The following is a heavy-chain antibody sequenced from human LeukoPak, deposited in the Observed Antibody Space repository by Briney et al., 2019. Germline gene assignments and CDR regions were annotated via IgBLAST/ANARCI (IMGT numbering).Heavy chain of an antibody. D-gene: IGHD5-12*01. Sequence: PGGSLRLSCAASGFTFNIYGMHWVRRAPGKGLEWVAFIRFDGSNEYYADSVKGRFTISRDNSKNTLYLQLNSLRTEDTAVYYCAKGYTSGYERDAFDIWGQGTMVTVSS. J-gene: IGHJ3*02. CDR1: GFTFNIYG. CDR3: AKGYTSGYERDAFDI. CDR2: IRFDGSNE. V-gene: IGHV3-30*02.